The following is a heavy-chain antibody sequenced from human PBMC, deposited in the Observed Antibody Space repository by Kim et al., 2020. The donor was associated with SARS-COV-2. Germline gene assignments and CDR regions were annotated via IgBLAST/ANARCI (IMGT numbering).Heavy chain of an antibody. CDR1: GFTFTNYA. D-gene: IGHD3-22*01. J-gene: IGHJ6*03. CDR3: AKVGTLITNYIYSYMDV. Sequence: GGSLRLSCAASGFTFTNYAMSWVRQAPGQGLEWVSAISGRGFDTHYADSVMARFTISRDNSNNTLYLQMDSLRAEDTAVYYCAKVGTLITNYIYSYMDVWGRGTTDTVPS. V-gene: IGHV3-23*01. CDR2: ISGRGFDT.